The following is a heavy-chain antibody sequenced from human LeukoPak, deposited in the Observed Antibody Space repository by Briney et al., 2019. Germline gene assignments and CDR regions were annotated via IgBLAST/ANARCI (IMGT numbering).Heavy chain of an antibody. V-gene: IGHV3-48*03. CDR2: ISGSADTA. Sequence: GGSLRLSCAASGFTFSTYEINWVRQAPGKGLEWISYISGSADTAYYADSVKGRFTMSRDNARNSLYLQMNSLGAEDTAVYYCAGGGPATVVPGGGGAFDIWGQGTMVTVSS. CDR3: AGGGPATVVPGGGGAFDI. D-gene: IGHD4-23*01. J-gene: IGHJ3*02. CDR1: GFTFSTYE.